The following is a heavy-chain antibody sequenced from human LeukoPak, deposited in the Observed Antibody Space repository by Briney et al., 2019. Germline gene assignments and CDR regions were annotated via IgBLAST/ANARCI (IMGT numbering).Heavy chain of an antibody. Sequence: ASVKVSCKASGYTFTNYYIHWVRQAPGQGLECMGIINPSGGSTSYAQKFQGRVTMTRDMSTSTVYMELSSLRSEDTAVYYCARDPPSILRYFDWLFDYWGQGTLVTVSS. CDR2: INPSGGST. D-gene: IGHD3-9*01. CDR1: GYTFTNYY. V-gene: IGHV1-46*01. J-gene: IGHJ4*02. CDR3: ARDPPSILRYFDWLFDY.